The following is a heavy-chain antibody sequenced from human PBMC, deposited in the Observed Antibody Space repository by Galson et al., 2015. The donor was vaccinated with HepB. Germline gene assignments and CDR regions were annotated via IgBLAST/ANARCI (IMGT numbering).Heavy chain of an antibody. CDR2: IKSKTDGGTT. CDR3: TTDLRWGVTSMDV. CDR1: GFTLSNAW. V-gene: IGHV3-15*01. Sequence: SLRLSCAASGFTLSNAWMSWVRQAPGKGLEWVGRIKSKTDGGTTDYAAPVKGRFTISRDDSNNTLYLQMNSHKTEDTAVYDCTTDLRWGVTSMDVWGQGTTVTVSS. J-gene: IGHJ6*02. D-gene: IGHD3-3*01.